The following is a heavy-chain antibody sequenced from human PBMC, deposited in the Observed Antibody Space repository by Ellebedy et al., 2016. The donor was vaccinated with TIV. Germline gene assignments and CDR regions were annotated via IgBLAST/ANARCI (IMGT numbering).Heavy chain of an antibody. D-gene: IGHD3-9*01. Sequence: SETLSLTCTVSGGSISSGTYYWGWIRQPPGTGLEWIGSIYHSGNTYNNPPLKSRVTISVDTSKNQFSLRLSSVTAADTAVYYCARCVRYYNVLTGYNEYYFDYWGQGALVTVSS. CDR3: ARCVRYYNVLTGYNEYYFDY. V-gene: IGHV4-39*07. J-gene: IGHJ4*02. CDR2: IYHSGNT. CDR1: GGSISSGTYY.